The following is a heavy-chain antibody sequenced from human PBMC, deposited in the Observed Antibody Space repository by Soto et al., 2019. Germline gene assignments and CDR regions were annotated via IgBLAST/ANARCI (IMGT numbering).Heavy chain of an antibody. J-gene: IGHJ4*02. Sequence: ASVKVSCKASGYTFTSYAMHWVRQAPGQRLEWMGWINAGNGNTKYSQKFQGRVTITRDTSASTAYMELNSLRAEDTAVYYCAKEADISGYNPDYWGQGTQVTVSS. CDR2: INAGNGNT. CDR1: GYTFTSYA. V-gene: IGHV1-3*01. CDR3: AKEADISGYNPDY. D-gene: IGHD3-22*01.